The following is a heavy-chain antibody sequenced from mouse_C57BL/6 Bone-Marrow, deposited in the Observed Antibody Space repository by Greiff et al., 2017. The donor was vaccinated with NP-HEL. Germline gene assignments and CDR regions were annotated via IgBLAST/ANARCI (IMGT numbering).Heavy chain of an antibody. D-gene: IGHD1-1*01. CDR3: ATILITTVVAHDC. CDR2: IHPSDSDT. Sequence: QVQLKQPGAELVKPGASVKVSCKASGYTFTSYWMHWVKQRPGQGLEWIGRIHPSDSDTNYNQKFKGKATLTVDKSSSTAYMQLSSLTSEDSAVYYCATILITTVVAHDCRGQGTTLTVSS. V-gene: IGHV1-74*01. J-gene: IGHJ2*01. CDR1: GYTFTSYW.